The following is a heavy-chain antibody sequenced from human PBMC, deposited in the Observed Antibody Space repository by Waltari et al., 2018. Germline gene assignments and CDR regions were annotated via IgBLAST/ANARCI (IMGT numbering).Heavy chain of an antibody. CDR3: VRAYYDGRLDY. V-gene: IGHV3-74*01. D-gene: IGHD3-22*01. CDR2: IKNDGSGP. CDR1: GFTFNNFW. Sequence: EVQLVESGGGLVQPGGSLRLSCAASGFTFNNFWMHWVRQDAGKGLMWVSRIKNDGSGPIYAESVKGRFTTSRDNAKNTLYLQMNSLRPEDTAVYYCVRAYYDGRLDYWGQGTLVTASS. J-gene: IGHJ4*01.